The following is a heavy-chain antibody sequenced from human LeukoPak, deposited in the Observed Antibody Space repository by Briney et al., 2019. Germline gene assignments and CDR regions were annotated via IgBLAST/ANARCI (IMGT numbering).Heavy chain of an antibody. CDR2: IGASGSST. CDR1: KFIFSEYA. Sequence: QPGGSLRLSCAASKFIFSEYAMDWVRQAPGKGLEWVAAIGASGSSTYYAASVEGRFTISRDNSKETLYLQMDSLRADDTAVYFCSKSPYYDSSGDAFEIWGQGTLVTVSS. J-gene: IGHJ3*02. V-gene: IGHV3-23*01. CDR3: SKSPYYDSSGDAFEI. D-gene: IGHD3-22*01.